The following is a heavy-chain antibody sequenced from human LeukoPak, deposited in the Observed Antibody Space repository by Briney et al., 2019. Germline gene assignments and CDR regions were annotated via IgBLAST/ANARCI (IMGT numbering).Heavy chain of an antibody. J-gene: IGHJ4*02. D-gene: IGHD4-17*01. Sequence: SETLSLTCTVSGASIRSYYWSWIRQPPGKGLEWIGFIYFSGSSFYNPSLNSRVTISVDTSKDQFSLKVYSVTAADTAIYYCARGGRAGDYGYYFDYWGQGTLVTVAS. CDR3: ARGGRAGDYGYYFDY. CDR1: GASIRSYY. V-gene: IGHV4-59*01. CDR2: IYFSGSS.